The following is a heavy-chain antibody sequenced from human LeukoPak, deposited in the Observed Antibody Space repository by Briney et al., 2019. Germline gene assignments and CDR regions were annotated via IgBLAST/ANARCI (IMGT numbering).Heavy chain of an antibody. CDR2: INPNTGGT. V-gene: IGHV1-2*02. D-gene: IGHD4/OR15-4a*01. J-gene: IGHJ4*02. CDR3: ASGDYGDPPLNY. CDR1: GYTFSGFY. Sequence: ASVKVSCKASGYTFSGFYIHWVRQAPGQGLQWMGWINPNTGGTNYAQKFQGRVTMTRDTSISTAYMELSRLRSDDTAVYYCASGDYGDPPLNYWGQGTLVTVSS.